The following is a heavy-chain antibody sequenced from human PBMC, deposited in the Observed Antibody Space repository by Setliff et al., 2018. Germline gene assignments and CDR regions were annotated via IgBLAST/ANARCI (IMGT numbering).Heavy chain of an antibody. D-gene: IGHD1-26*01. V-gene: IGHV1-2*02. CDR1: GYTFANYG. Sequence: ASVKVSCKASGYTFANYGLHWVRQAPGQRLDWMGWINPNSGDTHSAQKFQGRVAMTRDTSNNTAYMELSSLTSDDTAFYYCVRSGKFGMRFWFDQWGQGTLVTVSS. J-gene: IGHJ5*02. CDR3: VRSGKFGMRFWFDQ. CDR2: INPNSGDT.